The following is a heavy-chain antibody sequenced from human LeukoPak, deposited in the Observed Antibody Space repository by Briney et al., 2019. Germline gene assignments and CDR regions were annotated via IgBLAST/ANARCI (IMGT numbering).Heavy chain of an antibody. Sequence: SETLTLTCAVYGGSFSGYYWSWIRQPPGKGLEWIGEINHSGSTNYNPSLKSRVTISVDTSKNQFSLKLSSVTAAGTTVYYCARLNYYYYNMDVWGRGTTVTVSS. CDR1: GGSFSGYY. J-gene: IGHJ6*03. CDR2: INHSGST. V-gene: IGHV4-34*01. CDR3: ARLNYYYYNMDV.